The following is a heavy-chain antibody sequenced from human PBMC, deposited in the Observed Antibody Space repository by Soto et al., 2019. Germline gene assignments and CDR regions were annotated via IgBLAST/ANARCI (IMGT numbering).Heavy chain of an antibody. CDR3: VSGDAWGVLLVY. Sequence: PSETLSLTCTVSGASINSGGYYWNWVRLLPGRGLEWIGYIYFTGNTYYNPSLESRVTISLDTPQNQFSLELNSVSAADTAVYYCVSGDAWGVLLVYLGQGALVPVSP. D-gene: IGHD2-21*02. J-gene: IGHJ4*02. CDR1: GASINSGGYY. V-gene: IGHV4-31*03. CDR2: IYFTGNT.